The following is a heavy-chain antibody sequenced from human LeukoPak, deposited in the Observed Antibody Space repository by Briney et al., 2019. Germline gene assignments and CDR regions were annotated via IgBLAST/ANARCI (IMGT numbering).Heavy chain of an antibody. Sequence: GGSLRLFCADSGFTFSSYAMSWVRQAPGKGLEWVSAISGSGGSTYYADSVKGRFTISRDNSKNTLYLQMNSLRAEDTAVYYCAKSPGPDIVVVPAALMDVWGQGTPVTVSS. J-gene: IGHJ6*02. CDR3: AKSPGPDIVVVPAALMDV. CDR2: ISGSGGST. V-gene: IGHV3-23*01. D-gene: IGHD2-2*01. CDR1: GFTFSSYA.